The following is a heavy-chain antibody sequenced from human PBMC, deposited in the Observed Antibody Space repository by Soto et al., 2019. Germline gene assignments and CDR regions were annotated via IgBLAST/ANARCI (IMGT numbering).Heavy chain of an antibody. J-gene: IGHJ4*02. CDR1: GFTVSSNY. D-gene: IGHD6-6*01. Sequence: EVQLVETGGGLIQPGGSLRLSCAASGFTVSSNYMNWVRQAPGKGLEWLSIIYSDGTTYYADSVKGRFTISRDNFKNTQYLQMNNMRAEDTAVYYCAILSNWGQGTLVTVSS. CDR2: IYSDGTT. V-gene: IGHV3-53*02. CDR3: AILSN.